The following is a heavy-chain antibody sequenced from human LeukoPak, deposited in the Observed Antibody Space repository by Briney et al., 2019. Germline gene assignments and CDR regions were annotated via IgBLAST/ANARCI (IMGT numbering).Heavy chain of an antibody. CDR1: GYTFTGYY. CDR3: ARDRSENYGSGSYYPPLFGY. Sequence: GASVKVSCKASGYTFTGYYMHWVRQAPGQGLEWMGWINPNSGGTNYAQKFQGRVTMTRDTSISTAYMELSRLRSGDTAVYYCARDRSENYGSGSYYPPLFGYWGQGTLVTVSS. J-gene: IGHJ4*02. CDR2: INPNSGGT. V-gene: IGHV1-2*02. D-gene: IGHD3-10*01.